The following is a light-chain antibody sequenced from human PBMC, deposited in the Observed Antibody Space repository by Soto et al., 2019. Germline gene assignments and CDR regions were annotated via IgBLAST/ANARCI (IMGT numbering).Light chain of an antibody. CDR2: WAS. J-gene: IGKJ1*01. CDR3: QQYYSTPPA. V-gene: IGKV4-1*01. Sequence: DIVMTQSPDSLAVSLGERATINCKSSQSVLYSSNNKNYLAWYQQKPGQPPKLLIYWASTRESGVPDRFSGSGSWTDFTLTISSLQAEDVAVYYCQQYYSTPPAFGKGTKVEIK. CDR1: QSVLYSSNNKNY.